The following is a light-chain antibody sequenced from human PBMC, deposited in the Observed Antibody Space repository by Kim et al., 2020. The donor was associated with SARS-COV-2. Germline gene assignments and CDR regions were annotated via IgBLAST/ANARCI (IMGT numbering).Light chain of an antibody. V-gene: IGKV3-20*01. CDR2: GAS. Sequence: SPGERATLACRARQGVSSNYLAWYQQKPGQAPRLLIYGASSRATGIPYRFSGSGSGTDFTLTITRLEPEDFAVYYCQQYSSSPATFGQGTKVEVK. CDR1: QGVSSNY. J-gene: IGKJ1*01. CDR3: QQYSSSPAT.